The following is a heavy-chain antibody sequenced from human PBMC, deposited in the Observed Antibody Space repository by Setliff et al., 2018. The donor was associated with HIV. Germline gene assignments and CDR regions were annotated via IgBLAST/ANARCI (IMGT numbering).Heavy chain of an antibody. V-gene: IGHV1-18*04. CDR2: INSYNGNT. D-gene: IGHD3-10*01. CDR3: SRSGVPPYYYYGMDV. Sequence: GASVKVSCKASGYTFTTYGVNWVRQAPGQGLEWMGWINSYNGNTKFAQKLQGRVTMTTDTSTTTAFMELRSLKAADTGIYYRSRSGVPPYYYYGMDVWGQGTTVTVSS. CDR1: GYTFTTYG. J-gene: IGHJ6*02.